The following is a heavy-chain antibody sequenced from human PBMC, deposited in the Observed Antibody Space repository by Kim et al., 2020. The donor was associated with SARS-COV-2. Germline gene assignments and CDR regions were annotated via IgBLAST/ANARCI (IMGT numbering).Heavy chain of an antibody. D-gene: IGHD6-19*01. CDR3: ARDIAVAGIYYYGMDV. V-gene: IGHV7-4-1*02. CDR1: GYTFTSYA. J-gene: IGHJ6*02. CDR2: INTNTGNP. Sequence: ASVKVSCKASGYTFTSYAMNWVRQAPGQGLEWMGWINTNTGNPTYAQGFTGRFVFSLDTSVSTAYLQISSLKAEDTAVYYCARDIAVAGIYYYGMDVWGQGTTVTVSS.